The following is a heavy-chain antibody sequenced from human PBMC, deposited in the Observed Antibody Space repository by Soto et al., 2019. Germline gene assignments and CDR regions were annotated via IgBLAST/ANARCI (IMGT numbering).Heavy chain of an antibody. J-gene: IGHJ2*01. D-gene: IGHD3-16*02. Sequence: EVQLLESGGGLVQPGGSLRLSCVASGFTFSSYAMSWVRQAPGKGLEWVSAISGSGGSTYYADSVKGRFTISRDNSKNTLYLQMNSLRAEDTAVYYCAKGVTRYYDYIWGSYRPHWYFDLWGRGTLVTVSS. CDR3: AKGVTRYYDYIWGSYRPHWYFDL. CDR2: ISGSGGST. V-gene: IGHV3-23*01. CDR1: GFTFSSYA.